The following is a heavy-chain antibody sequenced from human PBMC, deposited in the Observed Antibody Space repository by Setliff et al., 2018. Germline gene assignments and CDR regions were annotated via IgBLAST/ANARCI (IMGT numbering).Heavy chain of an antibody. D-gene: IGHD2-2*01. CDR3: SRLVRYCTTTSCQGASGAEF. CDR1: GYTFSNYG. CDR2: ISAYSGNT. Sequence: VASVKVSCKASGYTFSNYGITWVRQAPGQGLEWMGWISAYSGNTKYAQKLQGRVTMTTDTSTTTAYLELRSLTSDDTAVYYCSRLVRYCTTTSCQGASGAEFWGQGTLVTVYS. J-gene: IGHJ1*01. V-gene: IGHV1-18*01.